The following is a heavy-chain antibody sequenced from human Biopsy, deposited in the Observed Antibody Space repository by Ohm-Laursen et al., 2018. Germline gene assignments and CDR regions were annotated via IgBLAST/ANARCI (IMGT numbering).Heavy chain of an antibody. V-gene: IGHV3-11*01. Sequence: GSLRLSCSASGFTFSDYYMNWIRQAPGRGLEWVSYISGGGTIYYGDSMKGRVTISRDNAKNSLYLQMHSLRAEDTAVYYCARDTRWSPYSMDVWGQGTTVTASS. CDR1: GFTFSDYY. CDR2: ISGGGTI. D-gene: IGHD4-23*01. J-gene: IGHJ6*02. CDR3: ARDTRWSPYSMDV.